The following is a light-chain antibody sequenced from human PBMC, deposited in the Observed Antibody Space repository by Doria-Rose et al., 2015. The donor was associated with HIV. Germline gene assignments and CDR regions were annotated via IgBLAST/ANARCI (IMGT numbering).Light chain of an antibody. Sequence: WFQQEPGKAPKLLIYAASRLQSWVPSRFSGSGSGTDFTLTISGLQPGDFATYYCQRTYSSPPWTFGQGTKVEMK. CDR3: QRTYSSPPWT. CDR2: AAS. J-gene: IGKJ1*01. V-gene: IGKV1-39*01.